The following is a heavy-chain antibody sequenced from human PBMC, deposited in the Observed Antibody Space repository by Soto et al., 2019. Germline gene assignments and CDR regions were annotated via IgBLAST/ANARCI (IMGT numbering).Heavy chain of an antibody. CDR3: ARLGEDYVDPMVSPYYYMDV. Sequence: EVQLVESGGGLVKPGGSLRLSCAASGFTFSSYSMNWVRQAPGKGMEWVSSISSSSSYIYYADSVKGRFTISRDNAKNSLYLQMNSLRAEDTAVYYCARLGEDYVDPMVSPYYYMDVCGKGTTVTVSS. D-gene: IGHD4-17*01. V-gene: IGHV3-21*01. CDR1: GFTFSSYS. CDR2: ISSSSSYI. J-gene: IGHJ6*03.